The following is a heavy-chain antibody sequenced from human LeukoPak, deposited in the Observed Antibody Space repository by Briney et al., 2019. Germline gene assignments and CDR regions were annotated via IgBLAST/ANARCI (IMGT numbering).Heavy chain of an antibody. CDR2: INSDGSST. V-gene: IGHV3-74*01. CDR1: GFTFSSYW. Sequence: AGGSLRLSCAASGFTFSSYWMHWVRQAPGKGLVWVSHINSDGSSTSYADSVKGRFTISRDNAKNTLYLQMNSLRAEDTAVYYCARDRHLWFGGNYYYGMDVWGQGTTVTVSS. CDR3: ARDRHLWFGGNYYYGMDV. D-gene: IGHD3-10*01. J-gene: IGHJ6*02.